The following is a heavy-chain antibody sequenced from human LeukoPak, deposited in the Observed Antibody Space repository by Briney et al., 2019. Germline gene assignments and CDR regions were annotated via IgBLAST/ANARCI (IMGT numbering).Heavy chain of an antibody. CDR2: IIPIFGTA. V-gene: IGHV1-69*05. CDR3: ARLTYYYDSSGYYDPAYFDH. J-gene: IGHJ4*02. D-gene: IGHD3-22*01. CDR1: GGTFSSYA. Sequence: SVKVSCKASGGTFSSYAISWVRQAPGQGLEWMGRIIPIFGTANYAQKFQGRVTITTDESTSTAYMELSSLRSEDTAVYYCARLTYYYDSSGYYDPAYFDHWGQGTLVTVSS.